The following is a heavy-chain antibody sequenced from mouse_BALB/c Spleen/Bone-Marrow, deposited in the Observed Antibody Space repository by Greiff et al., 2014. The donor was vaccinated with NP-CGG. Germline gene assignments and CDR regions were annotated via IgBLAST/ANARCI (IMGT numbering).Heavy chain of an antibody. D-gene: IGHD2-1*01. Sequence: EVKLVESGGGLVQPGGSLRLSCATSGFTFTDYYMSWVRQPPGKALEWLGFIRNKANGYTTEYSASVKGRLTISRDNSQSFLYLQMNTLRAEDSATYYCARDKNYGSYWYFDVWGAGTTVTVSS. J-gene: IGHJ1*01. CDR2: IRNKANGYTT. CDR1: GFTFTDYY. V-gene: IGHV7-3*02. CDR3: ARDKNYGSYWYFDV.